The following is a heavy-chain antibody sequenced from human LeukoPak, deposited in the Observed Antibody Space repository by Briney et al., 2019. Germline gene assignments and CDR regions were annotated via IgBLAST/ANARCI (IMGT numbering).Heavy chain of an antibody. CDR1: GGSMNNYY. V-gene: IGHV4-4*07. J-gene: IGHJ6*03. Sequence: SETLSLTCRVSGGSMNNYYWSWIRQPAGRGLQWIGRMFTNGASNYNPSLKSRVTMAVDTSKNQVSLTLNSATAADTAEYYCARGVYYYYHMDVWGKGTTVTVSS. CDR2: MFTNGAS. CDR3: ARGVYYYYHMDV.